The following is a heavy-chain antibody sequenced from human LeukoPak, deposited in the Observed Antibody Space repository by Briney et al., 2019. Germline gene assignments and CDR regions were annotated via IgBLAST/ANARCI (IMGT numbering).Heavy chain of an antibody. CDR3: AKDGLNYYDSSGYYYAFDI. D-gene: IGHD3-22*01. CDR2: IWYDGSNK. CDR1: GFTFSSYG. Sequence: PGGSLRLSCAASGFTFSSYGMHWVRQAPGKGLVWVAVIWYDGSNKYYADSVKGRFTISRGHSKNTLYLQMNSLRAEDTAVYYCAKDGLNYYDSSGYYYAFDIWGQGTMVTVSS. J-gene: IGHJ3*02. V-gene: IGHV3-33*06.